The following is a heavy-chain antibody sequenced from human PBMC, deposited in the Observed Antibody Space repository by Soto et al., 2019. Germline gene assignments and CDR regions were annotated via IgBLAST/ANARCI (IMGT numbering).Heavy chain of an antibody. J-gene: IGHJ6*02. V-gene: IGHV3-33*01. CDR3: ATNNAPSVTTAYYGMDV. CDR2: IWYDGSNK. CDR1: GFTLSSYG. Sequence: GGSLRLSCAASGFTLSSYGMHWVRQAPGKGLEWVAVIWYDGSNKYYADSVKGRFTISRDNSKNTLYLQTNSLRAEDTAVYYCATNNAPSVTTAYYGMDVWGQGTTVTVSS. D-gene: IGHD4-4*01.